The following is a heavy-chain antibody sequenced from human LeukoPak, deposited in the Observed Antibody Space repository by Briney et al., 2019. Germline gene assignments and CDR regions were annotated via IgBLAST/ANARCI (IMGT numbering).Heavy chain of an antibody. CDR2: IYPGDSDT. Sequence: GESLKISCKGSGYSFTSYWIGWVRQMPGKGLEWMGIIYPGDSDTRYSPSFQGQVTISADRSNSTTFLQWSSLKASDTAVYYCARRGKDGNYYIDYWGQGTLVTVSS. CDR3: ARRGKDGNYYIDY. V-gene: IGHV5-51*01. D-gene: IGHD5-24*01. CDR1: GYSFTSYW. J-gene: IGHJ4*02.